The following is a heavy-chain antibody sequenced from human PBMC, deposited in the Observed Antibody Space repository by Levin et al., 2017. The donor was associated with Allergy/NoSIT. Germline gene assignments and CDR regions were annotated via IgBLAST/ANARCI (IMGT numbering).Heavy chain of an antibody. Sequence: GGSLRLSCAASGFTFDDYTMHWVRQAPGKGLEWVSLISWDGGSTYYADSVKGRFTISRDNSKNSLYLQMNSLRTEDTALYYCAKDIAQQWLGHDAFDIWGQGTMVTVSS. CDR2: ISWDGGST. D-gene: IGHD6-19*01. CDR1: GFTFDDYT. CDR3: AKDIAQQWLGHDAFDI. V-gene: IGHV3-43*01. J-gene: IGHJ3*02.